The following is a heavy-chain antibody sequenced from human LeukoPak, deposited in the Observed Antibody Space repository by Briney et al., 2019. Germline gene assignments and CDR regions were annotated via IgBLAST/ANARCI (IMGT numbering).Heavy chain of an antibody. D-gene: IGHD6-13*01. V-gene: IGHV1-2*06. CDR1: GYTFTGYY. CDR3: ARDSPVSGSSWYRSTFDY. CDR2: INPNSGGT. J-gene: IGHJ4*02. Sequence: ASVKVSCKASGYTFTGYYMHWVRQAPGQGLEWMGRINPNSGGTNYAQKLQGRVTMTTDTSTSTAYMELRSLRSDDTAVCYCARDSPVSGSSWYRSTFDYWGQGTLVTVSS.